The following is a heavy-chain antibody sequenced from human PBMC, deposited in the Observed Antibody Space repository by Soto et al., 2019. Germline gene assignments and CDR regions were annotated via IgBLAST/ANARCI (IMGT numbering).Heavy chain of an antibody. CDR2: IFHSGNT. CDR1: GGSISSGGYS. CDR3: ARIDVDTAMDTGIAFDI. Sequence: QLQLQESGSGLVKPSQTLSLTCAVSGGSISSGGYSWSWIRQPPGKGLGWIGYIFHSGNTYYNPSLNSRGTTSVDRSKNQFSLNMSSVTAADTAVYYGARIDVDTAMDTGIAFDIWGQGTMVTVS. J-gene: IGHJ3*02. D-gene: IGHD5-18*01. V-gene: IGHV4-30-2*01.